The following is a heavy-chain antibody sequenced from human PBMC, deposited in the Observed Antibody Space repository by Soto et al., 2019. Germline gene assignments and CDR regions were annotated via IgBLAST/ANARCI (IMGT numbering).Heavy chain of an antibody. CDR1: GLTISGKKY. V-gene: IGHV3-53*01. CDR2: LYDVDGS. J-gene: IGHJ3*01. D-gene: IGHD1-1*01. Sequence: DVQLVESGGGLIQPGESLRLSCAAFGLTISGKKYVAWVRQAPGKGLEWVSALYDVDGSFYADSVTGRFTTSRDSSKTTVYLQRKDLRPADPAVYYCATWHEREHAFDVWGHGTTVTISS. CDR3: ATWHEREHAFDV.